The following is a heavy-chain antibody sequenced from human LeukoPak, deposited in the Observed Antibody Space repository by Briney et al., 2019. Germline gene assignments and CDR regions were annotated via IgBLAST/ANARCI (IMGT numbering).Heavy chain of an antibody. Sequence: SETLSLTCTVSNGSITSYYWGWVRQPPGKGLEFIGYIHYSGSTNYNPSPKSRVAISAEKSKNQFSLKLSSVTAADTALYFCVKSIASRGEIVFDIWGQGKMVTVSS. V-gene: IGHV4-59*01. CDR3: VKSIASRGEIVFDI. CDR2: IHYSGST. CDR1: NGSITSYY. D-gene: IGHD6-6*01. J-gene: IGHJ3*02.